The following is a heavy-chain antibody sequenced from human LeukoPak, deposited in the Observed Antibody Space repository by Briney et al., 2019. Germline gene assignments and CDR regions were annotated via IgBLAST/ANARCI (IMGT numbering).Heavy chain of an antibody. Sequence: PSETLSLTCTVSGGSISSYYWSWIRQPPGKGLEWIGEINHSGSTNYNPSLKSRVTISVDTSKNQFSLKLSSVTAADTAVYYCARVSRGPVLRFLEWLYYFDYWGQGTLVTVSS. CDR3: ARVSRGPVLRFLEWLYYFDY. CDR2: INHSGST. D-gene: IGHD3-3*01. CDR1: GGSISSYY. J-gene: IGHJ4*02. V-gene: IGHV4-34*01.